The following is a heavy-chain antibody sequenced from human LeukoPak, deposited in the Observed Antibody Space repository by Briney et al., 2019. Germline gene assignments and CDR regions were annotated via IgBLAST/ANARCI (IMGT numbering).Heavy chain of an antibody. D-gene: IGHD3-16*02. Sequence: PGGSLRLSCAASGFTVSSYYMTWVRQAPGKGLEWVSLIYSGGNTSYADSVKGRFTISRDNSRNTLYLQLNSLRAEDTAVYYCGRLKRSGYIIDLWGQGTLVTVSS. V-gene: IGHV3-53*01. CDR3: GRLKRSGYIIDL. CDR1: GFTVSSYY. J-gene: IGHJ4*02. CDR2: IYSGGNT.